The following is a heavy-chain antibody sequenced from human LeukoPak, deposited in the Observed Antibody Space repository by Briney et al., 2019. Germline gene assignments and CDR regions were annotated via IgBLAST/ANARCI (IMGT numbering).Heavy chain of an antibody. CDR3: AKRGVVIRVILVGFHKEAYYFDS. D-gene: IGHD3-22*01. V-gene: IGHV3-23*01. Sequence: RGSLRLSCAVSGITLSNYGMSWVRQAPGKGLEWGAGISDSGGRTNYADSVKGRFTISRDNPKNTLYLQMNSLRAEDTAVYFCAKRGVVIRVILVGFHKEAYYFDSWGQGALVTVSS. CDR1: GITLSNYG. J-gene: IGHJ4*02. CDR2: ISDSGGRT.